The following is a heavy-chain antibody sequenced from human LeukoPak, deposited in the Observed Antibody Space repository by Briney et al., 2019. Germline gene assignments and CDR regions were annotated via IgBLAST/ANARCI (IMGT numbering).Heavy chain of an antibody. Sequence: GGSLRLSCAASGFTFSSYSMNWVRQAPGKGLEWVSVISGSGGGTYYADSVKGRFTISRDNSKNTLYLQMNSLRAEDTAVYYCAKDSDELIAAAYNWFDPWGQGTLVTVSS. CDR1: GFTFSSYS. D-gene: IGHD6-13*01. CDR2: ISGSGGGT. V-gene: IGHV3-23*01. CDR3: AKDSDELIAAAYNWFDP. J-gene: IGHJ5*02.